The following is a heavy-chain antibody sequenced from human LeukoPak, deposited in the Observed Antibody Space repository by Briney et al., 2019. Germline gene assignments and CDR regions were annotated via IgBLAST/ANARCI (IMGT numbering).Heavy chain of an antibody. CDR3: ARRNDFDI. CDR2: IYSSETT. Sequence: PSETLSLTCTVSGGSITGYHWNWIRQPPGKGLEWIGYIYSSETTVYKPPLKSRVTISADTSKNQFSLKLASVTAADTAIYYCARRNDFDIWGQGTMVTVSS. CDR1: GGSITGYH. V-gene: IGHV4-4*08. J-gene: IGHJ3*02.